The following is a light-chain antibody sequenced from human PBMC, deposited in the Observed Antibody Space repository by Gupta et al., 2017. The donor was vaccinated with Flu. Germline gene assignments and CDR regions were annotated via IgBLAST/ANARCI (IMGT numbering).Light chain of an antibody. CDR3: MQSLHTPWT. Sequence: DIVMTQSPLSLPVTPGEPASISCRSSQSLLHSNGYIYLDWYLQKPGQSPQLLVYLGSNRASGVPDRFRGSGSGTDFTLKISRVEAEEVGVYYCMQSLHTPWTFGQGTKVEIK. CDR1: QSLLHSNGYIY. V-gene: IGKV2-28*01. CDR2: LGS. J-gene: IGKJ1*01.